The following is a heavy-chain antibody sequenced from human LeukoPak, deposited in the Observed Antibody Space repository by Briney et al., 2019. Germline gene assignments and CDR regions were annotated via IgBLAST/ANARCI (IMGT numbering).Heavy chain of an antibody. J-gene: IGHJ4*02. CDR1: GFTFSDHY. V-gene: IGHV3-72*01. CDR3: ARAAYEHGFAY. CDR2: IRNKVHSYAT. Sequence: GGSLRLSCAASGFTFSDHYMDWVRQAPGKGLEWVGRIRNKVHSYATEYAASVQGRFTISRDDSSLYLQMNSLKTEDTAVYYCARAAYEHGFAYWGQGTLVTVSS. D-gene: IGHD5-12*01.